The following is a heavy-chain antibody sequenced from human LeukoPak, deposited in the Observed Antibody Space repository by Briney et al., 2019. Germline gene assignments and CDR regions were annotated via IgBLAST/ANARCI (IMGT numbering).Heavy chain of an antibody. CDR1: AFSLTSYA. CDR2: ISISGVST. J-gene: IGHJ5*02. CDR3: ARCMVLRQGWCNWFDP. D-gene: IGHD2-8*01. V-gene: IGHV3-23*01. Sequence: GRSLRLSCAASAFSLTSYAMSCVRQAPGQWLEWVSSISISGVSTYYTDSVKGRFTISRDNSENTLHLQMNSLRVEDTAIYFCARCMVLRQGWCNWFDPWGQGTLVTVSS.